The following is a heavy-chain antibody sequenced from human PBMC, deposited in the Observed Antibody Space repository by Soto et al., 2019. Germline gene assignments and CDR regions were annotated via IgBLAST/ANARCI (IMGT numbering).Heavy chain of an antibody. CDR3: ARCSRGGSGSYYWFDP. CDR1: GGSISSGGYS. D-gene: IGHD3-10*01. V-gene: IGHV4-30-2*01. CDR2: IYHSGST. Sequence: SETLSLTCAVSGGSISSGGYSWSWIRQPPGKGLEWIGYIYHSGSTYYNPSLKSRVTISVDRSKNQFPLKLSSVTAADTAVYCCARCSRGGSGSYYWFDPWGQGTLVTASS. J-gene: IGHJ5*02.